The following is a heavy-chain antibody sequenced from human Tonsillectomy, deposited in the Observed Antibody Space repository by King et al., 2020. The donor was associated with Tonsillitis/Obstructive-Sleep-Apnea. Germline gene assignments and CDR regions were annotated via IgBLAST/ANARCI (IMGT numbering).Heavy chain of an antibody. V-gene: IGHV3-66*01. CDR3: ARDLRKTGYLY. CDR2: IHSGGGT. D-gene: IGHD3-9*01. CDR1: GFNVSTNY. Sequence: GQRGESGGGLVQPGGSLRLSCAASGFNVSTNYMNWVRQAPGEGLEWVSVIHSGGGTYYADSVKGRFTISRDNSKNTLYLQMNSLRAEDTAVYYCARDLRKTGYLYWGQGTLVTVSS. J-gene: IGHJ4*02.